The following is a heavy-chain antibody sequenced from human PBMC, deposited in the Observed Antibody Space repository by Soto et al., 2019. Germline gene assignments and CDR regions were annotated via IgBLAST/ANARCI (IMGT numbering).Heavy chain of an antibody. D-gene: IGHD3-10*01. CDR1: GYTFTSYY. Sequence: QVQLVQSGAEVKKPGASVKVSCKASGYTFTSYYMHWVRQAPGQGLEWMGIINPSGGSTSYAQKFQGRVTMTMDTSTSTVYMELSSLRSEDTAVYYCARDRRLTMVREGSRRGWFDPWCQGTLVTVSS. J-gene: IGHJ5*02. V-gene: IGHV1-46*03. CDR3: ARDRRLTMVREGSRRGWFDP. CDR2: INPSGGST.